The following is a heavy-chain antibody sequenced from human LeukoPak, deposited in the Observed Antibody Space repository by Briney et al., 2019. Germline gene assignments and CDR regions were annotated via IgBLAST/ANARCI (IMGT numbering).Heavy chain of an antibody. V-gene: IGHV3-48*03. CDR3: ARISSLAVAGIN. CDR1: GFTFSSYE. J-gene: IGHJ4*02. D-gene: IGHD6-19*01. Sequence: GGSLRLSCAASGFTFSSYEMNWVRQAPGKGLEWVSYISSSGSTIYYADSVKGRFTTSRDNAKNSLYLQMNSLRAEDTAVYYCARISSLAVAGINWGQGTLVTVSS. CDR2: ISSSGSTI.